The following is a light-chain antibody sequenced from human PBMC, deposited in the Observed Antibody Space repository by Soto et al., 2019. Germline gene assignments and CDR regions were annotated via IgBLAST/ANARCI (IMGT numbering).Light chain of an antibody. CDR2: KAS. V-gene: IGKV1-5*03. CDR3: QHYNYYSPWT. CDR1: QSISSW. Sequence: DIQMTQSPSTLSASVGDRVTITCRASQSISSWLAWYQQKPGKAPKLLIYKASSLESGVPSRFSGSRSGTEFTLTNSSLQPDDFATYYCQHYNYYSPWTFGQGTKVEIK. J-gene: IGKJ1*01.